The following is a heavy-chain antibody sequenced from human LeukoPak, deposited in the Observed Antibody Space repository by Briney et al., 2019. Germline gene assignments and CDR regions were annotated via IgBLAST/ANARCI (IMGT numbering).Heavy chain of an antibody. Sequence: SETLSLTCAVYGGSFSGYYWSWIRQPPGKGLEWIGEINHSGSTNYNPSLKSRVTISVDTSKNQFSLKLSSVTTADTAVYYCARAKYSYGSLTIDYWGQGTLVTVSS. CDR3: ARAKYSYGSLTIDY. V-gene: IGHV4-34*01. CDR1: GGSFSGYY. D-gene: IGHD5-18*01. J-gene: IGHJ4*02. CDR2: INHSGST.